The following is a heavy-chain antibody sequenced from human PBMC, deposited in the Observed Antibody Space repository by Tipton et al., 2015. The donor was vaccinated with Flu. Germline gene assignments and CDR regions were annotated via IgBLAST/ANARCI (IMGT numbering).Heavy chain of an antibody. Sequence: LRLSCTVSGGSIRGFYWSWIRQPPGKGLEWIGYISYSGLTNYNPSLKSPVTMSVDASTNQFSLRLTSVTAADTAVYYCARGPCGAGCYYHDAFDIWGQGTMVTVSS. D-gene: IGHD2-21*01. V-gene: IGHV4-59*01. J-gene: IGHJ3*02. CDR3: ARGPCGAGCYYHDAFDI. CDR1: GGSIRGFY. CDR2: ISYSGLT.